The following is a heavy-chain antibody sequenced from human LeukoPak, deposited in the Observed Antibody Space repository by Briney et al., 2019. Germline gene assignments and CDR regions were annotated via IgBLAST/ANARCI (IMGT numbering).Heavy chain of an antibody. CDR2: IKQDGSEK. J-gene: IGHJ3*02. Sequence: PGGSLTLSCAASGFTFSYHWMTWVRQAPGKGLEWVANIKQDGSEKYYVDSVKGRFTISRDNAKNSLYLQMNSLRAEDTAVYYCARAPASHLFDIWGQGTMVTVSS. V-gene: IGHV3-7*01. CDR3: ARAPASHLFDI. CDR1: GFTFSYHW.